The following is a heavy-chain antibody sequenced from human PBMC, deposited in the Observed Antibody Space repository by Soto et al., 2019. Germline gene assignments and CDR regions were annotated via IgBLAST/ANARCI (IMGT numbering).Heavy chain of an antibody. CDR1: GFSFRSYS. Sequence: ESGGGVVQPGRSLRLSCVGTGFSFRSYSMHWVRQAPGKGLEWVAVVSFDGNNKYYANSVKDRFTVSRDNSKNTMYVQMNSLKPEDTAVYYCARDRRFGNGYSLGFDYWGQGTLVTVSS. V-gene: IGHV3-30-3*01. CDR3: ARDRRFGNGYSLGFDY. D-gene: IGHD5-18*01. CDR2: VSFDGNNK. J-gene: IGHJ4*02.